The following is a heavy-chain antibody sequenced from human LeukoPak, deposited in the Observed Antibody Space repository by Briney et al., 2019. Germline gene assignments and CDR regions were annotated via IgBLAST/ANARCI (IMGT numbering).Heavy chain of an antibody. D-gene: IGHD2-15*01. Sequence: GGPLRFSCAAPGFTSSTYGMTWVRQVPGKGLEGVAVIWYDGSNNYYADSVKGRFTISRDNSKNTLYLQMNSLRAEDTAVYCCARCSGGTCFPRGYMDVWGKGTTVTVSS. CDR1: GFTSSTYG. CDR3: ARCSGGTCFPRGYMDV. V-gene: IGHV3-33*01. CDR2: IWYDGSNN. J-gene: IGHJ6*03.